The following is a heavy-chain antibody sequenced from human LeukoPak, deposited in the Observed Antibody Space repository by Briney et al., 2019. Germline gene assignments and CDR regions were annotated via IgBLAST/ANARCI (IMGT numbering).Heavy chain of an antibody. D-gene: IGHD6-13*01. CDR1: GYTFTSYG. CDR3: ARDFSSRFVEYFQH. Sequence: ASVKVSCKASGYTFTSYGISWVRQAPGQGLEWMGWINPNSGGTNYAQNFQGRVTMTRDTSISTAYMELSRLKSDDTAIYYCARDFSSRFVEYFQHWGQGTLVTVSS. V-gene: IGHV1-2*02. CDR2: INPNSGGT. J-gene: IGHJ1*01.